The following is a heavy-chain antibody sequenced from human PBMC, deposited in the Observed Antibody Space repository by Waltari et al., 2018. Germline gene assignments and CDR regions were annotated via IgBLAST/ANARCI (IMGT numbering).Heavy chain of an antibody. CDR3: ARDRVVGATDWGY. Sequence: QVQLVQSESELQKPGASVKVACKAPGYTFPNFAIDWLRQAPGQGLEWMGWISTATGNPTYARDFTGRFDFSLDTSVSTAYLQISSLKTEDTAVYFCARDRVVGATDWGYWGQGTLVTVSS. J-gene: IGHJ4*02. CDR1: GYTFPNFA. V-gene: IGHV7-4-1*02. CDR2: ISTATGNP. D-gene: IGHD1-26*01.